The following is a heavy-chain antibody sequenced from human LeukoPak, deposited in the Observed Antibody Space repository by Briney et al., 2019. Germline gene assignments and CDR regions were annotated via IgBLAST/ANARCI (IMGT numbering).Heavy chain of an antibody. D-gene: IGHD6-6*01. V-gene: IGHV3-30*04. CDR3: ARSSRAFDI. Sequence: GGSLRLSCAASGFTFSSYAMHWVRQAPGKGLERVAVISYDGSNKYYADSVKGRFTISRDNSKNTLYLQMNSLRAEDTAVYYCARSSRAFDIWGQGTMVTVSS. CDR2: ISYDGSNK. CDR1: GFTFSSYA. J-gene: IGHJ3*02.